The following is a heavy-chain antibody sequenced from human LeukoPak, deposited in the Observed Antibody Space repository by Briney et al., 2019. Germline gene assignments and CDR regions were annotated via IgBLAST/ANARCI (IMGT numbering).Heavy chain of an antibody. CDR2: INPNSGGT. Sequence: ASVKVSCKASGYIFTGYYMHWVRQAPGQGLEWMGWINPNSGGTNYAQKFQGRVTMTRDTSISTAYMELSRLRSDDTAVYYCARDGTGATPFDYWGQGTLVTVSS. CDR3: ARDGTGATPFDY. D-gene: IGHD1-26*01. V-gene: IGHV1-2*02. J-gene: IGHJ4*02. CDR1: GYIFTGYY.